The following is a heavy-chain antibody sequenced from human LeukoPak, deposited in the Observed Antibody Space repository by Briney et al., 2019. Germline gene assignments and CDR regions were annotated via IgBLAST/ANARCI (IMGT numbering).Heavy chain of an antibody. J-gene: IGHJ5*02. CDR2: IYYSGST. Sequence: PSETLSLTCTVSGGSISSSSYYWGWIRQPPGEGLEWIGSIYYSGSTYYNPSLKSRVTISVDKSKNQFSLRLSSVTAADTAVYYCARIGGILTGYWFDPWGQGTLVTVSS. CDR3: ARIGGILTGYWFDP. D-gene: IGHD3-9*01. CDR1: GGSISSSSYY. V-gene: IGHV4-39*07.